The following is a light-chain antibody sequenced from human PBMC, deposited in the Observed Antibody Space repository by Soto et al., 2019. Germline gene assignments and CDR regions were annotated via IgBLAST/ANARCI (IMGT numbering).Light chain of an antibody. CDR3: GTRVSSLSAVV. V-gene: IGLV1-51*01. CDR2: DNN. Sequence: QSVLTQPPSVSAAPGQKVTISCSGSSSNIGNNYVSWYQQLPGTAPKLLIYDNNKRPSGIPDRVSGSKSGTSATLGITGLQTGDEADYYCGTRVSSLSAVVFGAGTKVTVL. CDR1: SSNIGNNY. J-gene: IGLJ2*01.